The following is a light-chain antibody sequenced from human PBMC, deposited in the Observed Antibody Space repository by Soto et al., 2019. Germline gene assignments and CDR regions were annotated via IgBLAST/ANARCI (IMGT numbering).Light chain of an antibody. J-gene: IGKJ1*01. CDR2: AAS. CDR3: QSYTGAPWT. Sequence: DIPMTQSPSSLSASVGDRVTITCRASQGISTYLVWYQQKPGTVPKLLIFAASTLQSGVPSRFSGSGSGTDFTLTISSLQPKDVATYYCQSYTGAPWTVGQGTKVEI. CDR1: QGISTY. V-gene: IGKV1-27*01.